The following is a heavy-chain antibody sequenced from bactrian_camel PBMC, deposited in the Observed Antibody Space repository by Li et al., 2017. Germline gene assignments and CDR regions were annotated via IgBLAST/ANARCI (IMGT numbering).Heavy chain of an antibody. D-gene: IGHD5*01. CDR3: AADRFGGLGRPVYAN. J-gene: IGHJ4*01. CDR1: GYTVSGNC. Sequence: HVQLVESGGGLVQPGGSLRLSCAASGYTVSGNCMGWFRQAPGKEREGVAAISRSGASTYYAEYVRGRFTISRDNAKNTLYLQMNSLKTEDTAVYYCAADRFGGLGRPVYANWGQGTQVTVSS. V-gene: IGHV3S1*01. CDR2: ISRSGAST.